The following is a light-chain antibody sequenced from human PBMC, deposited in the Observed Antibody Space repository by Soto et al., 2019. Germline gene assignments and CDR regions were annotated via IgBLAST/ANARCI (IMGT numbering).Light chain of an antibody. CDR3: AAWDDSLSGYV. J-gene: IGLJ1*01. V-gene: IGLV1-47*02. Sequence: QSVLTPPPSASGTPGQSVTISCAGSSSNIGSNHAYWYQQLPRAAPKLLIYANYQRPSGVPDRFSGSKSGTSASLAISGLRSEDEADYYCAAWDDSLSGYVFGTGTKLTVL. CDR1: SSNIGSNH. CDR2: ANY.